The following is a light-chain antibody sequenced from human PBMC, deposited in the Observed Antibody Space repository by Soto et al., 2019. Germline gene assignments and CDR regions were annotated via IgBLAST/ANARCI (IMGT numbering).Light chain of an antibody. V-gene: IGKV3-20*01. CDR3: QQYISSPRT. J-gene: IGKJ1*01. CDR1: QSVSSNY. Sequence: EIVLTQSPGPLSLSPGERATLSCRSSQSVSSNYLAWYQQKPGQAPRLLIYGASSRATGIPDRFSGSGSGTDFTLTISRLEPEDVAVYYCQQYISSPRTLGQGTKVDIK. CDR2: GAS.